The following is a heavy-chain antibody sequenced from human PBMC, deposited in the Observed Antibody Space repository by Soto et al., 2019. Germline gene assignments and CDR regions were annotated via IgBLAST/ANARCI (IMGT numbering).Heavy chain of an antibody. J-gene: IGHJ4*02. D-gene: IGHD3-16*01. V-gene: IGHV3-23*01. CDR1: GFTFISYA. CDR2: ITGSGDGT. CDR3: ATSIGALNEN. Sequence: WGSLRLSCLTSGFTFISYAITLFRQAPGKGLDWVSAITGSGDGTFYADSVKGRFTISRDNSKNTLFLQMDSLTVEDTALYFCATSIGALNENWGQGTLVTVSS.